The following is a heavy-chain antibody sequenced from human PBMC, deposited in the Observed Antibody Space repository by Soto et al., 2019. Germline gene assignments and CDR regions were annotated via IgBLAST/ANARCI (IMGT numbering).Heavy chain of an antibody. V-gene: IGHV2-26*01. CDR1: GFSLSNARMG. CDR2: IFSNDEK. CDR3: ARILSNDYGDYVFDY. D-gene: IGHD4-17*01. Sequence: GSGPTLVNPTETLTLTCTVSGFSLSNARMGVSWIRQPPGKALEWLAHIFSNDEKSYSTSLKSRLTISKDTSKSQVVLTMTNMDPVDTATYYCARILSNDYGDYVFDYWGQGTLVTVSS. J-gene: IGHJ4*02.